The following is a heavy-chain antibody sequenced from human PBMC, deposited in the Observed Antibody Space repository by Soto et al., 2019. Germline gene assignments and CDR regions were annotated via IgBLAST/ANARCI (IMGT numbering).Heavy chain of an antibody. CDR2: LYYGRSA. CDR3: ALRSIAVVPEY. V-gene: IGHV4-59*01. CDR1: GDSISSYY. Sequence: QVQLQESGPGLVKPSETLSLTCAVSGDSISSYYCMWIRQPPGKGLESIGYLYYGRSANYNPSLKSRVTLSVDTSTNQCSLTRSSMTAADTAVYDCALRSIAVVPEYWGKGTLVTVSS. D-gene: IGHD2-2*01. J-gene: IGHJ4*02.